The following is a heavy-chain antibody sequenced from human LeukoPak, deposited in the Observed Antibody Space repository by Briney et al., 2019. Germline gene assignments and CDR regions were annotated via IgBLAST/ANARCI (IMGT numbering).Heavy chain of an antibody. CDR2: ISAYNGNT. V-gene: IGHV1-18*01. CDR1: GYTFSSYG. CDR3: TSDQGHKSVDY. J-gene: IGHJ4*02. D-gene: IGHD2-21*01. Sequence: ASVKVSCKASGYTFSSYGISWLRQAPGQGLEWMGWISAYNGNTNYAQKFQGRVTMTTDTSTSTLYMEVRSLRSDDTAVYYCTSDQGHKSVDYWGQGTLVTVSS.